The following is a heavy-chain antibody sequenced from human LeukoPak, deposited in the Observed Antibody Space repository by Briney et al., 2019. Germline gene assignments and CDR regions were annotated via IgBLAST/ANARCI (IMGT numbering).Heavy chain of an antibody. D-gene: IGHD2-21*01. CDR2: LVYDERN. V-gene: IGHV3-33*08. CDR1: GFTVSSNY. Sequence: PGGSLRLSCAASGFTVSSNYVSWVRQAPGKGLEWVARLVYDERNDYANSVKGRFTISRDNSKNTLYLQMDNLRVDDTAVYYCARDLSAAYDFWGQGILVTVSS. CDR3: ARDLSAAYDF. J-gene: IGHJ4*02.